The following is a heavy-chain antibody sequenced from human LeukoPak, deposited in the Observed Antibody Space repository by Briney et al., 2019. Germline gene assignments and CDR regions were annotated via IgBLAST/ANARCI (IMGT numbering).Heavy chain of an antibody. J-gene: IGHJ4*02. Sequence: PGGSLRLSCAASGFMFRSSSMSWVRQVPGKGLEWVSPISASADNIYYADSVKGRFTISRDKSKNTLFLQMNSLRAEDTAIYYCAKRPAAVRGVIPYVDYWGQGTLVTVSS. D-gene: IGHD3-10*02. CDR2: ISASADNI. CDR3: AKRPAAVRGVIPYVDY. V-gene: IGHV3-23*01. CDR1: GFMFRSSS.